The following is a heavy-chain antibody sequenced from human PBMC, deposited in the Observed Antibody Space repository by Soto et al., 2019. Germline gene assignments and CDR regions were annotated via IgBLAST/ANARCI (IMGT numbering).Heavy chain of an antibody. Sequence: SVKVSCKASGGAFSSYAISWVRQAPGQGLEWMGGIIPIFGTANYAQKFPGRVTITADESTSTAYMELSSLRSEDTAVYYCARDWTHSGYDSPGAFDIWGQGTMVTVSS. D-gene: IGHD5-12*01. V-gene: IGHV1-69*13. CDR2: IIPIFGTA. CDR3: ARDWTHSGYDSPGAFDI. J-gene: IGHJ3*02. CDR1: GGAFSSYA.